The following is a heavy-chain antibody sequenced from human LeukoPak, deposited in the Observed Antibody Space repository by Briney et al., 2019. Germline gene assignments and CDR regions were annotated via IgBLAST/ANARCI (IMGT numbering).Heavy chain of an antibody. J-gene: IGHJ5*02. D-gene: IGHD3-10*01. CDR3: ARATMVRGVISLYNWFDP. CDR2: IYYSGST. V-gene: IGHV4-59*01. Sequence: PSETLSFTCTVSGGSISSYYWSWIRQPPGKGLEWIGYIYYSGSTNYNPSLKSRVTISVDTSKNQFSLKLSSVTAADTAVYYCARATMVRGVISLYNWFDPWGQGTLVTVSS. CDR1: GGSISSYY.